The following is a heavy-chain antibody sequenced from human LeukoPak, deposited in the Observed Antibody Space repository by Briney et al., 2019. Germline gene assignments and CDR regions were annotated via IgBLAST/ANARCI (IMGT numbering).Heavy chain of an antibody. CDR1: GYTFTGYY. D-gene: IGHD3-10*01. J-gene: IGHJ4*02. Sequence: ASVKVSCKASGYTFTGYYMHWVRQAPGQGLEWMGWINPNSGGTNYAQKFQGRVTMTRDTSISTAYMKLGRLRSDDTAVYYCARGRSMVRGVLPYYFDYWGQGTLVTVSS. V-gene: IGHV1-2*02. CDR3: ARGRSMVRGVLPYYFDY. CDR2: INPNSGGT.